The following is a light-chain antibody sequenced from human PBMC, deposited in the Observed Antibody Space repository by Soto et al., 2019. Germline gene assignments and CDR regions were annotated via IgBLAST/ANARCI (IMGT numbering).Light chain of an antibody. Sequence: NKVTKSASTLSAYIGDRVTITCLASQSISSWLAWYQQKPGKAPKLLIYDASNLESGVPSRFSGGGSGTEFSLTISSLQPEDFATYYCLQYDTYSRAFGQGTKVDI. CDR2: DAS. J-gene: IGKJ1*01. V-gene: IGKV1-5*01. CDR1: QSISSW. CDR3: LQYDTYSRA.